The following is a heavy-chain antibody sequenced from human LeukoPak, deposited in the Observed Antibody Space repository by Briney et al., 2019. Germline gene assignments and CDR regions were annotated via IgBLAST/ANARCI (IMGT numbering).Heavy chain of an antibody. CDR1: GFTFSSYA. D-gene: IGHD2-21*02. Sequence: GGSLRLSCAASGFTFSSYAMHWVRQAPGKGLEWVAVISYDGSNKYYADSVKGRFTISRDNSKNTLYLQMNSLRAEDTAVYYCARGDPGAYWGQGTLVTVSS. CDR3: ARGDPGAY. V-gene: IGHV3-30*14. CDR2: ISYDGSNK. J-gene: IGHJ4*02.